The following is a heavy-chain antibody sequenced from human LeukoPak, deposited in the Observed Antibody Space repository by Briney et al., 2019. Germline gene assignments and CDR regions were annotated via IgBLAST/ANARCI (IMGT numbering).Heavy chain of an antibody. CDR1: GGSISSGSYY. Sequence: SETLSLTCTVSGGSISSGSYYWGWIRQPPGKGLEWIGSLYYSGSTYYNPSLKSRVAISVDTSKNQFSLKVSSVTAADTAVYYCVRPDQRGYSYGYSAFDIWGQGTMVTVSS. CDR2: LYYSGST. J-gene: IGHJ3*02. D-gene: IGHD5-18*01. CDR3: VRPDQRGYSYGYSAFDI. V-gene: IGHV4-39*01.